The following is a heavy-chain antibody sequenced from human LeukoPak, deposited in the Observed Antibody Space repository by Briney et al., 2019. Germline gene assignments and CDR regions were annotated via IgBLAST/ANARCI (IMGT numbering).Heavy chain of an antibody. V-gene: IGHV1-18*01. CDR1: GYTFTSYG. D-gene: IGHD3-22*01. Sequence: ASVKVSCKASGYTFTSYGISWVRQAPGQGLEWMGWISAYNGNTNYAQQLQGRVTMTTDTSTSTAYMELRSLRSDDTAVYYCARDPENYYDSSGYYSRGAFDIWGQGTMVTVSS. CDR2: ISAYNGNT. J-gene: IGHJ3*02. CDR3: ARDPENYYDSSGYYSRGAFDI.